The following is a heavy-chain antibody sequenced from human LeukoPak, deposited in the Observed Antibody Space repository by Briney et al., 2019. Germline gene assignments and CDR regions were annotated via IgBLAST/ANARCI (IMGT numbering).Heavy chain of an antibody. CDR1: GYTFTSYY. CDR2: INPSGGST. Sequence: GASVKVSCKASGYTFTSYYMHWVRQAPGQGLEWMGIINPSGGSTSYAQKFQGRVTMTRDTSISTAYMELSRLRSDDTAVYYCARDTDIVGATPTLDPWGQGTLVTVSS. V-gene: IGHV1-46*01. J-gene: IGHJ5*02. D-gene: IGHD1-26*01. CDR3: ARDTDIVGATPTLDP.